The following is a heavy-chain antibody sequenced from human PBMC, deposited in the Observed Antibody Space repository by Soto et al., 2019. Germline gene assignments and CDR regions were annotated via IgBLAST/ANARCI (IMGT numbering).Heavy chain of an antibody. CDR1: GFTFSSYA. CDR2: ISYDGSNK. CDR3: ASLPVDTAMVPFDY. J-gene: IGHJ4*02. D-gene: IGHD5-18*01. V-gene: IGHV3-30-3*01. Sequence: PGGSLRLSCAASGFTFSSYAMHWVRQAPGKGLEWVAVISYDGSNKYYADSVKGRFTISRDNSKNTLYLQMNSLRAEDTAVYYCASLPVDTAMVPFDYWGQGTLVTVSS.